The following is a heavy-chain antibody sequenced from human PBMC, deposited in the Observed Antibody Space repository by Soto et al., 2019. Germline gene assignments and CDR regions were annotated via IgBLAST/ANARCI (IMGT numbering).Heavy chain of an antibody. V-gene: IGHV3-74*01. J-gene: IGHJ4*02. CDR3: AVAVAGPTAIGY. D-gene: IGHD6-19*01. CDR1: RFTFSSYW. CDR2: ITSDGSST. Sequence: EVQLVESGGGLVQPGGSLRLSCAASRFTFSSYWMHWVRQAPGKGLVWVSRITSDGSSTSYADSVKGRFTISRDSAKNALYLPMNSLRAADTAVYYWAVAVAGPTAIGYWGQGALGTVSS.